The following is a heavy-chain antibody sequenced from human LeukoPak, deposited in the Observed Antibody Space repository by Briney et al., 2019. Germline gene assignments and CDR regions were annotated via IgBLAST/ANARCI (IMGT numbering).Heavy chain of an antibody. J-gene: IGHJ4*02. CDR1: GYTFTDHY. CDR2: INANSGGT. V-gene: IGHV1-2*02. D-gene: IGHD1-1*01. CDR3: ARDAISRGMIDY. Sequence: ASVKVSCKASGYTFTDHYIHWVRQAPGQGLELMGWINANSGGTNYVPKFQGRVTMTRDTSINTAYMELSRLKSDDTAVYSCARDAISRGMIDYWGQGTLVTVSS.